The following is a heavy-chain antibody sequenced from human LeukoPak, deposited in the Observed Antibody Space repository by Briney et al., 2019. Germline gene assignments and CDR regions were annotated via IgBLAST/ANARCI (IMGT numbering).Heavy chain of an antibody. CDR1: GFTFSGSA. J-gene: IGHJ4*02. CDR3: TRIAAAGTAIDY. D-gene: IGHD6-13*01. V-gene: IGHV3-73*01. Sequence: PGGSLRLSCAASGFTFSGSAMHWVRQASGKGLEWVGRIRSKANSYATAYAASVKGRFTISRDDSKNTAYLQMNSLKTEDTAVYYCTRIAAAGTAIDYWGQGTLVTVSS. CDR2: IRSKANSYAT.